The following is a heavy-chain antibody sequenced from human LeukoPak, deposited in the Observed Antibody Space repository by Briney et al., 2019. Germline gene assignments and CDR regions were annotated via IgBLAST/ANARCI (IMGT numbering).Heavy chain of an antibody. Sequence: GGSLRLSCAASRLIFSSYWMHWVRQAPGKGLVWVSRINSDGSSTIYADSVKDRFTISRDYAKNTVYLQMNSLRVDDTAVYYCAGHYGSGRYHYYYMDVWGRGTTVTVSS. D-gene: IGHD3-10*01. J-gene: IGHJ6*03. CDR1: RLIFSSYW. CDR2: INSDGSST. V-gene: IGHV3-74*01. CDR3: AGHYGSGRYHYYYMDV.